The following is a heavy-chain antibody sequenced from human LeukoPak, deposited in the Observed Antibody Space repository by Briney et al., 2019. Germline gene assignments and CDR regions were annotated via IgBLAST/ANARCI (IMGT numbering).Heavy chain of an antibody. V-gene: IGHV3-64*02. CDR3: ARVGGNDAFDI. CDR1: GFTFSSYA. Sequence: GGSLRLSCAASGFTFSSYAMHWVRQATGKVLEYVSAISSNGGSTYYADSVKGRFTISRDNSKNTLYLQMGSLRAEDMAVYYCARVGGNDAFDIWGQGTMVTVSS. J-gene: IGHJ3*02. CDR2: ISSNGGST. D-gene: IGHD4-23*01.